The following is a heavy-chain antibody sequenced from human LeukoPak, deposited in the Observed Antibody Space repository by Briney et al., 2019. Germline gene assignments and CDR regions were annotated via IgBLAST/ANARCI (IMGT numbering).Heavy chain of an antibody. J-gene: IGHJ4*02. CDR3: AMSYGVPAMRGGFDQ. V-gene: IGHV5-51*01. Sequence: GESLKISCKGSGSTFTSYWIGWVRQMPGKGLEWMGIIYPGDSDTRYSPSFQGQVTISADKSISTAYLQWSSLKASDTAMYYCAMSYGVPAMRGGFDQWGQGTQVTVSS. D-gene: IGHD2-2*01. CDR2: IYPGDSDT. CDR1: GSTFTSYW.